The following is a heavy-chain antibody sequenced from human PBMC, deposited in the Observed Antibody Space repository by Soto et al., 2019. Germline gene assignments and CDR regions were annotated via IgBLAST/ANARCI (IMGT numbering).Heavy chain of an antibody. CDR3: AKEGYCSGGRCYYNWFDP. V-gene: IGHV3-23*01. J-gene: IGHJ5*02. Sequence: EEQLLESGGGLVQPGGSLRLSCEASGFTFSNFPMSWVRQAPGKGLEWVSHISGSGAVTYYADSVKGRFTISRDNFKNTLSLQMNSLRVEDTAVYYCAKEGYCSGGRCYYNWFDPWGQGTLVTVSS. D-gene: IGHD2-15*01. CDR2: ISGSGAVT. CDR1: GFTFSNFP.